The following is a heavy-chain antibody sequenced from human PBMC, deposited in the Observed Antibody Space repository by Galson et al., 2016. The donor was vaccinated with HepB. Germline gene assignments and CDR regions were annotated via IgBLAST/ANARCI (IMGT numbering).Heavy chain of an antibody. Sequence: PVLVKPTQTLTLTCTFSGFSLNTRGVGVGWIRQPPGKALEWLALVYWADDKRYSPSLKNRLTITQDTSKNQVVLTMTNMDPVDTATYYCALAEWNWYFDLWGRGTLVTVSS. D-gene: IGHD3-3*01. CDR2: VYWADDK. J-gene: IGHJ2*01. CDR3: ALAEWNWYFDL. CDR1: GFSLNTRGVG. V-gene: IGHV2-5*02.